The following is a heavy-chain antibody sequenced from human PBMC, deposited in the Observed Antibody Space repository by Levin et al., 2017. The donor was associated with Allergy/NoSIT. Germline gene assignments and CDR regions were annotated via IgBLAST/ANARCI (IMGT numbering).Heavy chain of an antibody. V-gene: IGHV4-30-2*01. Sequence: SQTLSLTCAVSGGSISSGGYSWSWIRQPPGKGLEWIGNIYLSGSTNDNPSLKSRVTMSVDRSKHQFSLKLSYVTAADTAVYYCARVAGYSYGYYVDYWGPGTLVTVSS. CDR1: GGSISSGGYS. CDR2: IYLSGST. CDR3: ARVAGYSYGYYVDY. J-gene: IGHJ4*02. D-gene: IGHD5-18*01.